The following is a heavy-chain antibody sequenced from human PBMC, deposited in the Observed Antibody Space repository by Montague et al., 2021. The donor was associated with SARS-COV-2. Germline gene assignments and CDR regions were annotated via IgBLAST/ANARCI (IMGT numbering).Heavy chain of an antibody. D-gene: IGHD2/OR15-2a*01. J-gene: IGHJ4*02. CDR3: ARDDFRWDFDC. CDR1: GDSITSDVSY. CDR2: IYTTGST. Sequence: TLSLTCTVSGDSITSDVSYWSWIRQPAGKGLEWIGRIYTTGSTNYNPSLKRRLTISLDTSKNQFSLKLSSVTAAATAVYYCARDDFRWDFDCWGQGTLVTVSS. V-gene: IGHV4-61*02.